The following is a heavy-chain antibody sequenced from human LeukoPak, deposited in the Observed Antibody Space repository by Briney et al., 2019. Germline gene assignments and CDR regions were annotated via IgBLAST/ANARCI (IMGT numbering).Heavy chain of an antibody. CDR1: GGSISSYY. CDR2: IYYSGST. CDR3: GGLQGGGSYQIFDY. J-gene: IGHJ4*02. Sequence: SETLSLTCTVSGGSISSYYWNWIRQPPGKGLEWIGYIYYSGSTNYNPSLKSRVTISVDTSKNQFSLRLSSVTAADTAVYYCGGLQGGGSYQIFDYWGKEPRATVPP. D-gene: IGHD3-16*02. V-gene: IGHV4-59*01.